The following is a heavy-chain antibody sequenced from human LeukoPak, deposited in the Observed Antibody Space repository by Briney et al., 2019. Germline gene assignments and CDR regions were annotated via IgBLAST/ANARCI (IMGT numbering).Heavy chain of an antibody. D-gene: IGHD6-13*01. J-gene: IGHJ4*02. CDR3: AKDFRIAAAGSATDYFDY. Sequence: PGGSLRLSCAACGFTFSSYGMHCVRQARGKGLEWVSVMSYDGSNKYYADSVKGRFTISRDNSKNTLYLQMNSMRAEDTAVYYCAKDFRIAAAGSATDYFDYWGQGTLVTVSS. CDR1: GFTFSSYG. V-gene: IGHV3-30*18. CDR2: MSYDGSNK.